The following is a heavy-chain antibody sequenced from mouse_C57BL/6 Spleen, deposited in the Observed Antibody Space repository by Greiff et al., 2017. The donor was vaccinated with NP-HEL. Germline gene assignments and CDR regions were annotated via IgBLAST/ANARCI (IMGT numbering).Heavy chain of an antibody. CDR1: GFSLTSYG. D-gene: IGHD1-1*01. CDR3: ARKGYYGNYAMDY. J-gene: IGHJ4*01. CDR2: IWSGGST. V-gene: IGHV2-2*01. Sequence: QVQLKESGPGLVQPSQCLSITCTVSGFSLTSYGVHWVRQSPGKGLEWLGVIWSGGSTDYNAAFISRLSISKDNSKSQVFFKMNSLQADDTAIYYCARKGYYGNYAMDYWGQGASVTVSS.